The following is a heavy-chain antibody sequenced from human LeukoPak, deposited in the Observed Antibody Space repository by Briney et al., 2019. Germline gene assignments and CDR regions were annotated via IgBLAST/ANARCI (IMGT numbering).Heavy chain of an antibody. J-gene: IGHJ6*03. CDR2: INWNGGST. CDR3: ARGLYCSSTSCYDYYYYYMDV. Sequence: GGSLRLSCAASGFTFDDYGMGWVRQAPGKGLEWVSGINWNGGSTGYADSVKGRFTISRDNAKNSLYLQRNSLRAEDTALYYRARGLYCSSTSCYDYYYYYMDVWGKGTTVTVSS. CDR1: GFTFDDYG. D-gene: IGHD2-2*01. V-gene: IGHV3-20*04.